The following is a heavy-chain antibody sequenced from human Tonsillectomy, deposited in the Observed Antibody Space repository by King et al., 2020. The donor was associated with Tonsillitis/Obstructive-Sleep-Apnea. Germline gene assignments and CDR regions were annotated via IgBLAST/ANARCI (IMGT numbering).Heavy chain of an antibody. D-gene: IGHD3-3*01. CDR1: GYTFSSYG. Sequence: QLVQSGVEAKKPGASVKVSCKASGYTFSSYGISWVRQAPGQGLEWMGWISVYSGNTNYAQRFQGRVSMATDTSTNTAHMELRSLRSDDTAVYFCARDRRDFWSGYYDYYYMDVWGKGTTVTVSS. CDR2: ISVYSGNT. CDR3: ARDRRDFWSGYYDYYYMDV. V-gene: IGHV1-18*01. J-gene: IGHJ6*03.